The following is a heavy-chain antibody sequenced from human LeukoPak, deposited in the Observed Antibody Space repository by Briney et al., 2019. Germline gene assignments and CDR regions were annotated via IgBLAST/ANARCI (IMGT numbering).Heavy chain of an antibody. Sequence: GGSLRLSCAASGFTFSSYAMSWVRQAPGKGLEWVSAMCGSGCSTYYADSVKGRFTISRDNSKNTLYLQMNSLRAEDTAVYYCAKSLPGIAVAASFGYWGQGTLVTVSS. V-gene: IGHV3-23*01. D-gene: IGHD6-19*01. J-gene: IGHJ4*02. CDR2: MCGSGCST. CDR1: GFTFSSYA. CDR3: AKSLPGIAVAASFGY.